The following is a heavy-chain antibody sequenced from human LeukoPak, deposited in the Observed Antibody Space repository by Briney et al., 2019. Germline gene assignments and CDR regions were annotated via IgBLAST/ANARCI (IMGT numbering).Heavy chain of an antibody. V-gene: IGHV4-38-2*01. CDR2: IYYSGST. CDR1: GFTFDDYG. Sequence: SGGSLRLSCAASGFTFDDYGMSWVRQAPGKGLEWIGSIYYSGSTYYNPSLKSRVTISVDTSENQFSLKLSSVTAADTAVYYCARDLSGSYYVATGYFQHWGQGTLVTVSS. CDR3: ARDLSGSYYVATGYFQH. D-gene: IGHD1-26*01. J-gene: IGHJ1*01.